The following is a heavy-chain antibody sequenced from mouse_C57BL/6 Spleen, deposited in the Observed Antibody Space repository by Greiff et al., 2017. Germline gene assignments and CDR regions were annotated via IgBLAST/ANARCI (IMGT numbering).Heavy chain of an antibody. D-gene: IGHD1-1*01. V-gene: IGHV14-1*01. Sequence: EVQLQQSGAELVRPGASVKLSCTASGFNIKDYYMHWVKQRPEQGLEWIGRIDPEDGDTEYAPKFQGKATMTAETSSNTAYLQLSSLTSEDTAVYYCTTWDGSSWFAYWGQGTLVTVSA. CDR1: GFNIKDYY. CDR2: IDPEDGDT. CDR3: TTWDGSSWFAY. J-gene: IGHJ3*01.